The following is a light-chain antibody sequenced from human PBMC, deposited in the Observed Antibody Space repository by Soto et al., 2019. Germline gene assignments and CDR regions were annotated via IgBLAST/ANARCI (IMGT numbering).Light chain of an antibody. V-gene: IGLV2-23*01. Sequence: QSVLTQPASVSGSPGQSITISCTGTSSDVGGYNLVSWYQQHPGKTPKLMIYEGSKRPSGVSNRFSGSKSGNTASLTISGLQAEDEADYYCCSYAGSSTLRFGGGTKVTVL. CDR1: SSDVGGYNL. CDR3: CSYAGSSTLR. CDR2: EGS. J-gene: IGLJ2*01.